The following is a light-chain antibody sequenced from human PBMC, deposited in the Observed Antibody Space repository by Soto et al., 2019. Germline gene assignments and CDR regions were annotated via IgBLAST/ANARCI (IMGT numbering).Light chain of an antibody. V-gene: IGKV3-20*01. J-gene: IGKJ4*01. Sequence: EIVMTQSPATLCGAAGERATLSCRASQTVIRNLAWYQQKPGQTPRLLIFETSNRATGIPDRFSGSGSGTDSTLTISRLEPEDFAVYYCQQYGSSPLTLGGGTKVDIK. CDR2: ETS. CDR3: QQYGSSPLT. CDR1: QTVIRN.